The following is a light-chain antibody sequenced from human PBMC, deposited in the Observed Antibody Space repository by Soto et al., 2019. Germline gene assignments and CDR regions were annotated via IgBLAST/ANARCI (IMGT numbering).Light chain of an antibody. CDR2: NNN. Sequence: QSVLTQPPSASGTPGQRVTISCSGSSSNIGSNNVNWYQQLPGTDPKLLIYNNNQKPSGVPDRCSGSNSCTSASLAISGRQYEDDADYYCAAWDDSMNGLVFGTGTKVTVL. V-gene: IGLV1-44*01. CDR3: AAWDDSMNGLV. J-gene: IGLJ1*01. CDR1: SSNIGSNN.